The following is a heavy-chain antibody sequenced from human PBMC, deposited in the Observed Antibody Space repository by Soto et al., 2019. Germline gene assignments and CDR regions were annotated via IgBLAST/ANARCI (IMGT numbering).Heavy chain of an antibody. V-gene: IGHV1-46*01. D-gene: IGHD3-10*01. J-gene: IGHJ4*02. CDR3: ARDHRLLWFGELLI. CDR2: INPSGGST. Sequence: QVQLVQSGAEVKKPGASVKVSCKASGYTFTNYYIHWVRQAPGQGLEWMGIINPSGGSTDYTQKFQDRVTMSRDTSTSTVYMELSSLRSEDTAVYYCARDHRLLWFGELLIWGQGTLVTVSS. CDR1: GYTFTNYY.